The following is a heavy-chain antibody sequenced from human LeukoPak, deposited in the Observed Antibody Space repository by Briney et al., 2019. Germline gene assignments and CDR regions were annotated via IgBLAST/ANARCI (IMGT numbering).Heavy chain of an antibody. CDR2: IKPSGSGT. D-gene: IGHD3-22*01. J-gene: IGHJ1*01. CDR3: ARDHFDSSGYYYLLGYFEH. V-gene: IGHV1-46*01. Sequence: ASVKVSCKASGYTFTNYYVHWVRQAPGQGLEWMGIIKPSGSGTSYALKFQGRVTMTRDTSTSTAYMELSSLRSEDTAVYYCARDHFDSSGYYYLLGYFEHWGQGTLVTVSS. CDR1: GYTFTNYY.